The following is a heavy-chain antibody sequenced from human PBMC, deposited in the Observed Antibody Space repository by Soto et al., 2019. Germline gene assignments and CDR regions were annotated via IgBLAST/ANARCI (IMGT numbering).Heavy chain of an antibody. CDR2: IYWDDDK. CDR1: GFSLSTSGVG. D-gene: IGHD6-19*01. J-gene: IGHJ5*02. V-gene: IGHV2-5*02. Sequence: QITLKESGPTLVKPTQTLTLTCTFSGFSLSTSGVGVGWIRQPPGKALEWLALIYWDDDKRYSPSLKSRLTITKDTSKNQVVPTMTNMDPVDTATYYCAHKTSVFSPAVAGTWFDPWGQGTLVTVSS. CDR3: AHKTSVFSPAVAGTWFDP.